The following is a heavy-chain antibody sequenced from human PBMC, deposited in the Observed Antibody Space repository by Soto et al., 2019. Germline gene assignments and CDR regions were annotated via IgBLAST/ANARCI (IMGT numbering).Heavy chain of an antibody. D-gene: IGHD3-10*01. CDR2: ISSSGSTI. J-gene: IGHJ3*02. Sequence: PGGSLRLSCASSGFPFSDYYMSWIRQAPGKGLEWVSYISSSGSTIYYADSVKGRFTISRDNAKNSLYLQMNSLRAEDTAVYYCASTMVRGVDAFDIWGQGTMVTVSS. CDR3: ASTMVRGVDAFDI. CDR1: GFPFSDYY. V-gene: IGHV3-11*01.